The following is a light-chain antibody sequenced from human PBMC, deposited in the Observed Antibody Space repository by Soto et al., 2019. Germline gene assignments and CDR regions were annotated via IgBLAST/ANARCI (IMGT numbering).Light chain of an antibody. J-gene: IGKJ4*01. CDR1: QSVSSY. CDR3: QQRSNWPST. CDR2: DAS. V-gene: IGKV3-11*01. Sequence: EIVWTQSPATLSLSPGERATLSCRASQSVSSYLAGYQQKPGQAPRLLIYDASNRATGIPARFSGSGYGTDFALTISSLEPEDFAVYYCQQRSNWPSTFGGGTKVQIK.